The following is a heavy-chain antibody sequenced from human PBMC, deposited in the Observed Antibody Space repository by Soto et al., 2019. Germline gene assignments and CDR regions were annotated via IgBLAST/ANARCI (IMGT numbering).Heavy chain of an antibody. J-gene: IGHJ4*02. CDR1: GGSIRSYY. CDR3: ARLVDDSSGWYYFDY. Sequence: PSETLSLTCTVSGGSIRSYYWSWIRQPPGKGLEWIGYIYNNGSTNYNPSPKSRVTISIDTSKNQFSLKLSSVTAADTAVYYCARLVDDSSGWYYFDYWGQGTLVTVSS. CDR2: IYNNGST. V-gene: IGHV4-59*08. D-gene: IGHD6-13*01.